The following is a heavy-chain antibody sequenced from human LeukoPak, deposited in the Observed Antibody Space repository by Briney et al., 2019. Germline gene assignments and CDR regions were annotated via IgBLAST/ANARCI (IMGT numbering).Heavy chain of an antibody. V-gene: IGHV4-59*01. D-gene: IGHD2-15*01. CDR3: ARGWRHDY. Sequence: KPSETLSLTCTVPGGSISSYYWSWIRQPPGKGLEWIGYIYYSGRTNYNPSLKSRVTISVDTSKNQFSLKLGSVTAADTAVYYCARGWRHDYWGQGTLVTVSS. CDR2: IYYSGRT. J-gene: IGHJ4*02. CDR1: GGSISSYY.